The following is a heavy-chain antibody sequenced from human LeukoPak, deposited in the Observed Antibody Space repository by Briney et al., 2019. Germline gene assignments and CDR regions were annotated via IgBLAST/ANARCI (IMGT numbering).Heavy chain of an antibody. Sequence: GGSLRLSCAASGFTFSSYGMHWVRQAPGKGLEWVAVIWYGGSNKYYADSVKGRFTISRDNSKNTLYLQMNSLRAEDTAVYYCAKGVAWELLGNSDAFDIWGQGTMVTVSS. V-gene: IGHV3-30*02. J-gene: IGHJ3*02. CDR3: AKGVAWELLGNSDAFDI. CDR1: GFTFSSYG. CDR2: IWYGGSNK. D-gene: IGHD1-26*01.